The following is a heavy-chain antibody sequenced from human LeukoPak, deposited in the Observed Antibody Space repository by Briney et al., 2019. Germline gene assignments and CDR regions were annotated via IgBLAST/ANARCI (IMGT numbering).Heavy chain of an antibody. V-gene: IGHV3-53*01. CDR1: GFTLSSYS. Sequence: GGSLRLSCAASGFTLSSYSMNWVRQAPGKGLEWVSVIYSGGSTYYADSVKGRFTISRDNSKSTLYLQMNSLRAEDTAVYYCARRPNGYYYGSGSYGITFDYWGQGTLVTVSS. CDR3: ARRPNGYYYGSGSYGITFDY. CDR2: IYSGGST. D-gene: IGHD3-10*01. J-gene: IGHJ4*02.